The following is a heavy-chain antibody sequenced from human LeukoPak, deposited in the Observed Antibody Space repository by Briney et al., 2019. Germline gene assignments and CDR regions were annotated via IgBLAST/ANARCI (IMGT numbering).Heavy chain of an antibody. D-gene: IGHD3-16*02. V-gene: IGHV1-18*01. CDR2: TYNTYT. J-gene: IGHJ5*02. Sequence: ASVKVSCKTSGYTSTTYGLSWVRQAPGQGLEWMGWTYNTYTHYAETLRDRLTMTTDTSTSTAYMELRSLRSDDTAVYYCARASYYDYVWGSYQPTGGWFDPWGQGTLVTVSS. CDR3: ARASYYDYVWGSYQPTGGWFDP. CDR1: GYTSTTYG.